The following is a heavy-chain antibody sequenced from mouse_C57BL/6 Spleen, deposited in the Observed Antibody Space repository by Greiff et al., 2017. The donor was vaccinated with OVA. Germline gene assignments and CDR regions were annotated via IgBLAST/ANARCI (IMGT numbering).Heavy chain of an antibody. J-gene: IGHJ3*01. Sequence: EVMLVESGGDLVKPGGSLKLSCAASGFTFSSYGMSWVRQPPDKRLEWVATISSGGSYTYYPDRVKGRFTISRDNATNTLYLQRSSLKSEDTAMYYCARQGYDAWFAYWGQGTLVTVSA. V-gene: IGHV5-6*01. CDR2: ISSGGSYT. CDR3: ARQGYDAWFAY. D-gene: IGHD2-3*01. CDR1: GFTFSSYG.